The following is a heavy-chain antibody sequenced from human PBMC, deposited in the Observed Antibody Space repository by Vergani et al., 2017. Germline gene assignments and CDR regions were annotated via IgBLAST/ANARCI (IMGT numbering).Heavy chain of an antibody. Sequence: QVQLQQWGAGLLKPSETLSLTCAVYGGSFSGYYWSWIRQPPGKGLEWIGEINHSGRTNYNPSLKSRVTISVDTSKNQFSRKLSSVTAADTAVYYCARVQDLYDFWSGYRVRYYYYMDVWGKGTTVTVSS. J-gene: IGHJ6*03. CDR1: GGSFSGYY. CDR2: INHSGRT. D-gene: IGHD3-3*01. CDR3: ARVQDLYDFWSGYRVRYYYYMDV. V-gene: IGHV4-34*01.